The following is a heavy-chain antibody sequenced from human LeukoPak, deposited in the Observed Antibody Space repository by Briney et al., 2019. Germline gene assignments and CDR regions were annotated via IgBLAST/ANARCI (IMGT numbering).Heavy chain of an antibody. V-gene: IGHV3-30-3*01. CDR1: GFTFSSYA. Sequence: GRSLRLSCAASGFTFSSYAMHWVRQAPGKGLEWVAVISYDGSNKYYADSVKGRFTISRDNSKNTLYLQMNSLRAEDTAVYYCAKGPQYGSSWVGGRYYYMDVWGKGTTVTVSS. CDR3: AKGPQYGSSWVGGRYYYMDV. CDR2: ISYDGSNK. D-gene: IGHD6-6*01. J-gene: IGHJ6*03.